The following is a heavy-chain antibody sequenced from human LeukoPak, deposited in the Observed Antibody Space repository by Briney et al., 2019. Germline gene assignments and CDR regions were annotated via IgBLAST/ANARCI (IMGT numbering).Heavy chain of an antibody. CDR3: ARGRYSRPYYFDY. CDR1: GGSISSGGYY. Sequence: SQTLSLTCTVSGGSISSGGYYWSWIRHHPGRGVEWVGYIYYSGRTYYNPSLKSRVTISVDTSKNQFSLKLSSVTAADTAVYYCARGRYSRPYYFDYWGQGTLVTVSS. J-gene: IGHJ4*02. CDR2: IYYSGRT. D-gene: IGHD6-13*01. V-gene: IGHV4-31*03.